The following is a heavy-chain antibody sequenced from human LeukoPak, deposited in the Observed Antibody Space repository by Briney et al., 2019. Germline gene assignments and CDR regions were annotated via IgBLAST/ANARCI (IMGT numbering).Heavy chain of an antibody. J-gene: IGHJ5*02. D-gene: IGHD6-19*01. Sequence: GGSLRLSCAASGFTFSSSAMSWVRQVPGKGLEWVSGISASGGSTYYADSVRGRFTISRDNSKNTLYVQMNSLRDEDTAVYYCAKDPGSGWLRRENWFDPWGRGTLVTVSS. CDR2: ISASGGST. CDR1: GFTFSSSA. CDR3: AKDPGSGWLRRENWFDP. V-gene: IGHV3-23*01.